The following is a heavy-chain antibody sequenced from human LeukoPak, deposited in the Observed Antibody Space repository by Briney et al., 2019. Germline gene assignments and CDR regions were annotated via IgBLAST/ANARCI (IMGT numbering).Heavy chain of an antibody. CDR2: MNPNSGNT. Sequence: LEASVKVSCKASGYTFTSYDINWVRQATGQGLEWMGWMNPNSGNTGYAQKFQGRVTMTRNTSISTAYMELSSLRSEDTAVYYCARVHYDILTGHPGFDYWGQGTLVTVSS. D-gene: IGHD3-9*01. CDR3: ARVHYDILTGHPGFDY. V-gene: IGHV1-8*01. J-gene: IGHJ4*02. CDR1: GYTFTSYD.